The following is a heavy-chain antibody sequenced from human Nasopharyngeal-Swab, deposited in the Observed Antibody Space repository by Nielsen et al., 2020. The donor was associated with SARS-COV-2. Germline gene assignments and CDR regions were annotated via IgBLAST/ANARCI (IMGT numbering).Heavy chain of an antibody. V-gene: IGHV4-34*01. J-gene: IGHJ4*02. Sequence: WIRQRPGKGLEWIGEINHSGSTNYNPSLKSRVTISVDTSNNQFSLKLSSVTAADTAVYYCARGSRSGINNYSSGWYFFDYWGQGALVTVSS. CDR3: ARGSRSGINNYSSGWYFFDY. D-gene: IGHD6-19*01. CDR2: INHSGST.